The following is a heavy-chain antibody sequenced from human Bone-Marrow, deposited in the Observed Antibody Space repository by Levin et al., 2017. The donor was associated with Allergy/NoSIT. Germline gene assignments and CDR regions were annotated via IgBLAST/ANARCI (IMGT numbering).Heavy chain of an antibody. Sequence: SQTLSLTCTVSGVSITSGTHYWSWIRQPAGKGLEWIGRVYTNGGTNYNPSLESRLTISLDTSKNQFSLELRSVTAADTAVYYCARDYRGSSSSWYPLLDYWGQGTLVTVSS. CDR1: GVSITSGTHY. V-gene: IGHV4-61*02. CDR2: VYTNGGT. CDR3: ARDYRGSSSSWYPLLDY. D-gene: IGHD6-13*01. J-gene: IGHJ4*02.